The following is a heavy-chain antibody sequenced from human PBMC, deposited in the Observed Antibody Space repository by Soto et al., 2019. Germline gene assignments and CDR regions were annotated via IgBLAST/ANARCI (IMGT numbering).Heavy chain of an antibody. V-gene: IGHV3-21*01. CDR2: ISSSSSYI. CDR3: AREGSSGSYFDY. J-gene: IGHJ4*02. Sequence: GGSLRLSCAASGFTFSSYSMNWVRQAPGKGLEWVSSISSSSSYIYYADSVKGRFTISRDNAKNSLYLQMNSLRAEDMAVYYCAREGSSGSYFDYWGQGTMVTVSS. D-gene: IGHD1-26*01. CDR1: GFTFSSYS.